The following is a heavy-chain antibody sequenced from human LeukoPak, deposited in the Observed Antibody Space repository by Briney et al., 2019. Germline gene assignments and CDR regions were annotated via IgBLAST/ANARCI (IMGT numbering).Heavy chain of an antibody. D-gene: IGHD2-2*01. CDR1: GFTFSSYT. J-gene: IGHJ6*02. CDR3: AREKLGYCSSTSCYSDYYYGMDV. Sequence: GGSLRLSCAASGFTFSSYTMSWVRQAPGKGLEWVSAISGSGGYTYYADSVKGRFTISRDNSKNTLYLQMNSLRAEDTAVYYCAREKLGYCSSTSCYSDYYYGMDVWGQGTTVTVSS. CDR2: ISGSGGYT. V-gene: IGHV3-23*01.